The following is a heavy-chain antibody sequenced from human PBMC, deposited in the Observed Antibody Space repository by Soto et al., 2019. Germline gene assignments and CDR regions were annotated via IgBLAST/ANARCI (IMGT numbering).Heavy chain of an antibody. CDR2: ISGDGSST. D-gene: IGHD6-19*01. CDR1: GFTFSNYW. J-gene: IGHJ4*02. Sequence: EVQLAESGGGLVQPGGSLRLSCAASGFTFSNYWMHWVRQTPGKGLVWVSRISGDGSSTTYADSVKGRFTVSRDNAKNTLYLQMNSLRGEDTALYFGTRDPGVDNGWYYFDSWGQGILVTVSS. V-gene: IGHV3-74*03. CDR3: TRDPGVDNGWYYFDS.